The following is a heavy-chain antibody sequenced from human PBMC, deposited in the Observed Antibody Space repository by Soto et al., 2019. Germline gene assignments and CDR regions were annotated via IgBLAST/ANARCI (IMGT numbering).Heavy chain of an antibody. V-gene: IGHV1-69*06. J-gene: IGHJ4*02. CDR2: IIPIFGTA. D-gene: IGHD3-3*01. Sequence: SVKVSCKASGCTFSSYAISWVRQAPGQGLEWMGGIIPIFGTANYAQKFQGRVTITADKSTSTAYMELSSLRSEDTAVYYCAREPAYDFWSGYYSLDYWRQGTLVNVSS. CDR1: GCTFSSYA. CDR3: AREPAYDFWSGYYSLDY.